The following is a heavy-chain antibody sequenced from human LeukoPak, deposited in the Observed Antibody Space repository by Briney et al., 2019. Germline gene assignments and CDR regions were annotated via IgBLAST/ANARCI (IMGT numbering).Heavy chain of an antibody. Sequence: KPSETLSLTCAVYGGSFSGYYWSWIRQPPGKGLEWIGEINHSGSTNYNPSLKSRVTISVDTSKNQFSLKLSSVTAADTAVYYCARGLSYGWRYYYYMDVWGKGTTVTVSS. CDR1: GGSFSGYY. D-gene: IGHD5-18*01. V-gene: IGHV4-34*01. CDR2: INHSGST. CDR3: ARGLSYGWRYYYYMDV. J-gene: IGHJ6*03.